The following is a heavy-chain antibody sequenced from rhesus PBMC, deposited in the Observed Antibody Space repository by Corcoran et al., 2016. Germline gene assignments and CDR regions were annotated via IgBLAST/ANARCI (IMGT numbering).Heavy chain of an antibody. D-gene: IGHD5-24*01. CDR2: IYGSGGGT. CDR1: GGSISDDYY. V-gene: IGHV4-106*01. CDR3: ARAGQWVQGFDY. Sequence: QVQLQESGPGLVKPSETLSLTCAVSGGSISDDYYWSWIRQPPGKGLEWIGYIYGSGGGTNYNPSLKNRVTISIDTSKNQFDLKLSCVTAGDAAVYYCARAGQWVQGFDYWGQGVLVTVSS. J-gene: IGHJ4*01.